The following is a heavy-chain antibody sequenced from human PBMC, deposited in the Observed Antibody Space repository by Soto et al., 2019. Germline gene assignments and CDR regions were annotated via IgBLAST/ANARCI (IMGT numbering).Heavy chain of an antibody. CDR3: ARDIGRQSLAPDY. Sequence: QVQLVESGGGVVQPGRSLRLSCAASGFTFSSYGMHWVRQAPGKGLEWVAVIWYDGSNKYYADSVKGRFTISRDNSKNTLYLQMNSLRVEDSAVYYCARDIGRQSLAPDYWGQGTLVTVSS. CDR1: GFTFSSYG. V-gene: IGHV3-33*01. D-gene: IGHD6-19*01. J-gene: IGHJ4*02. CDR2: IWYDGSNK.